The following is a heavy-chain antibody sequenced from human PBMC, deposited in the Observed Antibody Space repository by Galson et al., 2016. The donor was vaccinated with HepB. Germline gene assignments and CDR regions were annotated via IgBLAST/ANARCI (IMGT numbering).Heavy chain of an antibody. Sequence: SLRLSCAASGFSFSDYDMSWIRQAPGKGLEWVSYISRSSSFTKFGDSVKGRFTLTRDNAKNSLYLQMNSLRAEDTALYYCARASCNTTNCNDGFDFWGQGTMVTVSS. CDR1: GFSFSDYD. D-gene: IGHD2-2*01. CDR2: ISRSSSFT. J-gene: IGHJ3*01. V-gene: IGHV3-11*06. CDR3: ARASCNTTNCNDGFDF.